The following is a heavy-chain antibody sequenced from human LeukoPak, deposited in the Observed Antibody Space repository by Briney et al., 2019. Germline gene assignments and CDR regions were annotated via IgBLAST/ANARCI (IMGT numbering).Heavy chain of an antibody. J-gene: IGHJ4*02. CDR2: ISSSSSYI. CDR3: ASPIYDFWSGYYTDSDY. Sequence: GGSLRLSCAASGFTFSSYSMNWVRQAPGKGLEWVSSISSSSSYIYYADSVKGRFTISRDNAKNSLYLQMNSLRAEDTAVYYCASPIYDFWSGYYTDSDYWGQGTLVTVSS. CDR1: GFTFSSYS. D-gene: IGHD3-3*01. V-gene: IGHV3-21*01.